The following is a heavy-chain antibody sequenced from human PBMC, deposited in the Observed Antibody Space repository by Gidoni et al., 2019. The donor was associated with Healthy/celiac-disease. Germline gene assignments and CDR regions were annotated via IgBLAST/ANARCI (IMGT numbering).Heavy chain of an antibody. Sequence: QVQLQQWGAGLLKPSETLSLTCAVYGGSFSGYYWSWIRQPPGKGLEWIGEINHSGSTNYNPSLKSRVTISVDTSKNQFSLKLSSVTAADTAVYYCARAVGITGTVTLGDYFDYWGQGTLVTVSS. CDR2: INHSGST. V-gene: IGHV4-34*01. J-gene: IGHJ4*02. CDR3: ARAVGITGTVTLGDYFDY. CDR1: GGSFSGYY. D-gene: IGHD1-20*01.